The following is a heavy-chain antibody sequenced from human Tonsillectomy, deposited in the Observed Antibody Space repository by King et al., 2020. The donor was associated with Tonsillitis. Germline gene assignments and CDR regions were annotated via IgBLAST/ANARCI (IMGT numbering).Heavy chain of an antibody. J-gene: IGHJ4*02. Sequence: QLVQSGGGVVQPGRSLRLSCAASGFTFSSYGMHWVRQAPGKGLEWVAVIWYDGSNKYYADSVKGRFTISRDNFKNTLYLQMNSLRAEDTAVYYCARDRGEMATLDYWGQGTLVTVSS. D-gene: IGHD5-24*01. CDR2: IWYDGSNK. CDR1: GFTFSSYG. V-gene: IGHV3-33*01. CDR3: ARDRGEMATLDY.